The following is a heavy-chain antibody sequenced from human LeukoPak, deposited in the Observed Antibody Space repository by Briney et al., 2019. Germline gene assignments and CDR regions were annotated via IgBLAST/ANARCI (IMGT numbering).Heavy chain of an antibody. D-gene: IGHD6-13*01. V-gene: IGHV4-59*12. J-gene: IGHJ5*02. CDR1: GGSISSYY. Sequence: SETLSLTCTVSGGSISSYYWSWIRQPPGKGLEWIGYIYYSGSTNYNPSLKSRVTISVDTSKNQSSLKLSSVTAADTAVYYCARRDSVAAAGAKNWFDPWGQGTLVTVSS. CDR2: IYYSGST. CDR3: ARRDSVAAAGAKNWFDP.